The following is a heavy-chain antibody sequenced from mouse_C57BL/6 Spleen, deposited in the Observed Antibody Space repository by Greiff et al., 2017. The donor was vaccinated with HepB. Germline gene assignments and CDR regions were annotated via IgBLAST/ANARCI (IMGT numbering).Heavy chain of an antibody. Sequence: QVQLKQSGPELVKPGASVKISCKASGYAFSSSWMNWVKQRPGKGLEWIGRIYPGDGDTNYNGKFKGKATLTADKSSSTAYMQLSSLTSEDSAVFFCARELTEITKGYFDVWGTGTTVTVSS. V-gene: IGHV1-82*01. D-gene: IGHD1-3*01. CDR1: GYAFSSSW. CDR3: ARELTEITKGYFDV. CDR2: IYPGDGDT. J-gene: IGHJ1*03.